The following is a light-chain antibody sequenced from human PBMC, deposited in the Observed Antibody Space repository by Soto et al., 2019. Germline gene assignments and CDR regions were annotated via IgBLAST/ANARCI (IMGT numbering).Light chain of an antibody. Sequence: QSVLTQPASVSGSPGQSITISCTGTSSDVGGYNYVSWYQQYPGKAPKLMIYEVSNRPSGVSNRFSGSKSSNTASLTISGLQAEDEADYYCSSFTSTHTGVFGGGTKLTVL. CDR3: SSFTSTHTGV. V-gene: IGLV2-14*01. CDR2: EVS. J-gene: IGLJ3*02. CDR1: SSDVGGYNY.